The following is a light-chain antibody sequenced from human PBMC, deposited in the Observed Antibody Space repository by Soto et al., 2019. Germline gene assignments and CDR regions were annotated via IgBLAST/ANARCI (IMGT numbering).Light chain of an antibody. V-gene: IGKV2-30*02. Sequence: DVVVTQSPPKLPVTRGQPASISCSSNQSLLHSDGIAYFSWFQQRPGRSPRRLIYKVSNRDSGVPARFSGSGSGTDFALKISRVEAEDVGVYYCMQGTHWPITFGQGTRLEIK. CDR1: QSLLHSDGIAY. J-gene: IGKJ5*01. CDR3: MQGTHWPIT. CDR2: KVS.